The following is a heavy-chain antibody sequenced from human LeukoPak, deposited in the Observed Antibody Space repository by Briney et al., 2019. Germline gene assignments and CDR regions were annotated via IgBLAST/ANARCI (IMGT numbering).Heavy chain of an antibody. Sequence: GGSLRLSCAGSGFTFTRFWMHWVRQAPGKGLVWVSRINVEGTTTTDADSVEGRFTISRDENTLYLQMNHLRVDDTAVYYCTRGGEEPFDYWGQGTLVTVSS. J-gene: IGHJ4*02. V-gene: IGHV3-74*01. CDR1: GFTFTRFW. CDR2: INVEGTTT. D-gene: IGHD3-10*01. CDR3: TRGGEEPFDY.